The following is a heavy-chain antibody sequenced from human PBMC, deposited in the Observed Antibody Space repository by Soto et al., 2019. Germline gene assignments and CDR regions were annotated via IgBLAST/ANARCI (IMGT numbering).Heavy chain of an antibody. CDR2: INHSGST. D-gene: IGHD3-16*01. CDR1: GGSFSGYY. Sequence: QVQLQQWGAGLLKPSETLSLTCAVYGGSFSGYYWSWIRQPPGKGLEWIGEINHSGSTNYNPSLKSRVTISVDTSKNQFPLKLSSVTAADTAVYYCARDYDYVWGSFDPWGQGTLVTVSS. J-gene: IGHJ5*02. V-gene: IGHV4-34*01. CDR3: ARDYDYVWGSFDP.